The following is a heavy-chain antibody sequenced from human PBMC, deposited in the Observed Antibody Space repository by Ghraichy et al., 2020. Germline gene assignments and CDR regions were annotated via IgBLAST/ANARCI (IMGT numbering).Heavy chain of an antibody. CDR3: ARANYDSSGYYPRYFDY. CDR2: IYHSGST. Sequence: SETLSLTCAVSGGSISSGGYSWSWIRQPPGKGLEWIGYIYHSGSTYYNPSLKSRVTISVDRSKNQFSLKLSSVTAADTAVYYCARANYDSSGYYPRYFDYWGQGTLVTVSS. CDR1: GGSISSGGYS. D-gene: IGHD3-22*01. J-gene: IGHJ4*02. V-gene: IGHV4-30-2*01.